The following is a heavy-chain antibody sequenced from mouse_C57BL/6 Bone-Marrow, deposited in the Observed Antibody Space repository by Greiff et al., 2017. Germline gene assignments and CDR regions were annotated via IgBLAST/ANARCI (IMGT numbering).Heavy chain of an antibody. V-gene: IGHV14-4*01. J-gene: IGHJ1*03. Sequence: EVQVVESGAELVRPGASVKLSCTASGFNIKDDYMHWVKQRPEQGLEWIGWIDPENGDTEYASKFQGKATITADTSSNTAYLQLSSLTSEDTAVYYCARLEFDGSSGDWYFDVWGTGTTVTVSS. CDR1: GFNIKDDY. D-gene: IGHD1-1*01. CDR2: IDPENGDT. CDR3: ARLEFDGSSGDWYFDV.